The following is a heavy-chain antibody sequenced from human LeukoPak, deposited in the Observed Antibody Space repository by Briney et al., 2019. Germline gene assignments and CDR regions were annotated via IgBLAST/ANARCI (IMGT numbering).Heavy chain of an antibody. CDR2: IYNDGKT. CDR1: GFTVTNTY. V-gene: IGHV3-66*01. CDR3: ATSGYLYFDC. Sequence: GGSLRLSCAASGFTVTNTYMSWVRQAPGKGLEWVSIIYNDGKTYFADSVKGRFTISRDSSKNTLYLQMNSLRPEDTALYYCATSGYLYFDCWGQGTLVTVSS. J-gene: IGHJ4*02. D-gene: IGHD3-22*01.